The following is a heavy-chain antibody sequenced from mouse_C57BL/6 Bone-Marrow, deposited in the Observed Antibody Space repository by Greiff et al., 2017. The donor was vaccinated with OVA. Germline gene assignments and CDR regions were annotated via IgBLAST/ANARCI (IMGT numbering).Heavy chain of an antibody. Sequence: QVQLQQSGPGLVQPSQSLSITCTVSGFSLTSYGVHWVRQSPGKGLEWLGVIWRGGSTDYNAAFMSRLSITKDNSKSQVFFKMNSLQADDTAIYYCATIYYDYDRYFDVWGTGTTVTVSS. J-gene: IGHJ1*03. CDR1: GFSLTSYG. CDR2: IWRGGST. CDR3: ATIYYDYDRYFDV. V-gene: IGHV2-5*01. D-gene: IGHD2-4*01.